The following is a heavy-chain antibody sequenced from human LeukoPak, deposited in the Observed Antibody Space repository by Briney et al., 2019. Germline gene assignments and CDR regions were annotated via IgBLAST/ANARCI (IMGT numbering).Heavy chain of an antibody. D-gene: IGHD2-15*01. CDR2: ISAYNGNT. J-gene: IGHJ4*02. CDR1: GYTFTSYG. Sequence: ASVKVSCKASGYTFTSYGISWVRQAPGQGLEWMGWISAYNGNTNYAQKLQGRVTMTTDTSTSTAYMELRSLRSDDTAVYYCARDPSGVKGENYFDYWGQGTLVTVSS. CDR3: ARDPSGVKGENYFDY. V-gene: IGHV1-18*01.